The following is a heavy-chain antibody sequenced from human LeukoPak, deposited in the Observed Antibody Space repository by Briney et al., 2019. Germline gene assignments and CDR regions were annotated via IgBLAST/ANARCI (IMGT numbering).Heavy chain of an antibody. D-gene: IGHD6-19*01. CDR3: ARRKGYSSVDY. V-gene: IGHV4-39*01. Sequence: SETLSLTCTVSGVSISSSNSYWGWIRQPPGKGLEWIGSIYYSGSTYYNPSLKSRVTISVDTSKNQFSLKLSSVAAADTAVYYCARRKGYSSVDYWGQGTLVTVSS. J-gene: IGHJ4*02. CDR1: GVSISSSNSY. CDR2: IYYSGST.